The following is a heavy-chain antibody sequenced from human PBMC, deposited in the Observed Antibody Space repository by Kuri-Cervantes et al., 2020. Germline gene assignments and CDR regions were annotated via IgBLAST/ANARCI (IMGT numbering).Heavy chain of an antibody. J-gene: IGHJ4*02. CDR2: ISYDGSNK. Sequence: GGSLRLSCAASGFTFSSYAMHWVRQAPGKGLEWVAVISYDGSNKYYADSVKGRFTISRDNSKNTLYLQMNSLRAEDTAVYYCARDLGYGDYVSLGYWGQGTLVTVSS. CDR1: GFTFSSYA. D-gene: IGHD4-17*01. CDR3: ARDLGYGDYVSLGY. V-gene: IGHV3-30-3*01.